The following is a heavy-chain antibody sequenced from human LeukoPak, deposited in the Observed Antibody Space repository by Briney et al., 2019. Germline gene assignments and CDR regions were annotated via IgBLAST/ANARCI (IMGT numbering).Heavy chain of an antibody. V-gene: IGHV3-7*01. CDR2: IKQDGSEK. Sequence: PGGSLRLSCAASGFTFSSYWMSWVRQAPGKGLEWVGNIKQDGSEKYYVDSVKGRFTISRDNAKNSLYLQMNSLRAEDTAVYYCARGSSSGWSPGYYFDYWGQGTLVTVSS. CDR1: GFTFSSYW. D-gene: IGHD6-19*01. CDR3: ARGSSSGWSPGYYFDY. J-gene: IGHJ4*02.